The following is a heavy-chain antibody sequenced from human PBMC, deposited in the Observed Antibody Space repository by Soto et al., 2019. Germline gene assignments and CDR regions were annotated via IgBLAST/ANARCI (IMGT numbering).Heavy chain of an antibody. CDR3: ARRDEVPSIGEYLKH. CDR1: GGSVTSANYY. J-gene: IGHJ1*01. CDR2: VYYSGSS. Sequence: SETLSLTCTVSGGSVTSANYYWSWIRQPPGKGLEWIGYVYYSGSSNYNPSLKSRVTISLDTSKNQFSLKLTSVTAADTAVYYCARRDEVPSIGEYLKHWGQGTMVTVYS. V-gene: IGHV4-61*01. D-gene: IGHD5-12*01.